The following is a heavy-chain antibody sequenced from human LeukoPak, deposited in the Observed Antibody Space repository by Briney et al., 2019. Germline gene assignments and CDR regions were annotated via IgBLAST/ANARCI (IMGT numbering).Heavy chain of an antibody. V-gene: IGHV4-59*08. D-gene: IGHD3-10*01. CDR3: AGHVSPFYYGSGSDFSWFDP. J-gene: IGHJ5*02. CDR1: GGSIGGYY. CDR2: IYYSGST. Sequence: PSETLSLTCTVSGGSIGGYYWSWIRQPPGKGLEWIGYIYYSGSTNQNPSLKGRVTMSVDTSKNQFSLNLSSVTAADTAVYYCAGHVSPFYYGSGSDFSWFDPWGLGTLVTVSS.